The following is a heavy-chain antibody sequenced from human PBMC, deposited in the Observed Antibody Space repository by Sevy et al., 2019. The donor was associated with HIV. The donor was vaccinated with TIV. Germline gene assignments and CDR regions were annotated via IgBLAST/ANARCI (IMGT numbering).Heavy chain of an antibody. CDR2: IYYSGTT. J-gene: IGHJ4*02. Sequence: SETLSLTCTVSGGSISSYYWSWIRQPPGKRLEWIGYIYYSGTTSYNPSLKSRVTISVDTSKNQFSLKLSSVTAADTAVYYCARHRPGPYDYWGQRTLVTVSS. V-gene: IGHV4-59*08. CDR1: GGSISSYY. CDR3: ARHRPGPYDY.